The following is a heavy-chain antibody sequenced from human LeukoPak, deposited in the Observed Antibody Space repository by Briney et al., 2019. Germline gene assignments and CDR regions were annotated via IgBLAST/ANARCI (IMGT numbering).Heavy chain of an antibody. Sequence: SETLSLTCTVSGGSISSSNYHWGWIRQPPGKGLEWIASIHYSETTYYNPSLKSRVTISVDTSKNHFSLKLSSVTAADTAVYYCARAKLYYFDYWGQGTLVTVSS. J-gene: IGHJ4*02. CDR2: IHYSETT. CDR3: ARAKLYYFDY. V-gene: IGHV4-39*02. CDR1: GGSISSSNYH. D-gene: IGHD2/OR15-2a*01.